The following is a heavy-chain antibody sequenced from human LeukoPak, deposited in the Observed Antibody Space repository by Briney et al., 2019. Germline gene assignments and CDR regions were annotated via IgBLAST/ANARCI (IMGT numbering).Heavy chain of an antibody. CDR3: AKARGAVAVADAFDI. Sequence: GGSLRLSCAASGFTLSSYGMHWVRQAPGKGLEWVAVISYDGSNKYYADFVKGRFTISRDNSKNTLYLQMNSLRAEDTAVYYCAKARGAVAVADAFDIWGQGTMVTVSS. V-gene: IGHV3-30*18. D-gene: IGHD6-19*01. CDR1: GFTLSSYG. J-gene: IGHJ3*02. CDR2: ISYDGSNK.